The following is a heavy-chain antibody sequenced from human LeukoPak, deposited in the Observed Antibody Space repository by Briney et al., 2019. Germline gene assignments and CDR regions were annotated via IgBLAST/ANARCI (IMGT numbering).Heavy chain of an antibody. Sequence: ASVKVSCTASGYTFTSYGISWVRQAPGQGLEWMGWISAYNGNTNYAQKLQGRVTMTTDTSTSTAYMELRSLRSDDTAVYYCARDPLRKQQLSDNWFDPWGQGTLVTVSS. J-gene: IGHJ5*02. CDR1: GYTFTSYG. D-gene: IGHD6-13*01. V-gene: IGHV1-18*01. CDR3: ARDPLRKQQLSDNWFDP. CDR2: ISAYNGNT.